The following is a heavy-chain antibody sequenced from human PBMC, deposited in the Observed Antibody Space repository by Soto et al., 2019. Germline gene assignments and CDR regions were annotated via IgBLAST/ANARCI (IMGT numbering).Heavy chain of an antibody. CDR2: IYPGDSDT. D-gene: IGHD2-15*01. Sequence: GESLKISCKGSGYSFTSYWINWVRQMPGKGLEWMGIIYPGDSDTRYSPSFQGQVTISADKSIDTAYLQWRSLKASDTAVYYCARHHGSQGPYFGLDVWGQGTTVTVSS. V-gene: IGHV5-51*01. CDR1: GYSFTSYW. CDR3: ARHHGSQGPYFGLDV. J-gene: IGHJ6*02.